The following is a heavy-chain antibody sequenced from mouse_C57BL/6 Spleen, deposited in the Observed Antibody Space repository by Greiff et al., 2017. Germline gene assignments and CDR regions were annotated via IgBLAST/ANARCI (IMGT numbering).Heavy chain of an antibody. V-gene: IGHV1-82*01. Sequence: VQLMESGPELVKPGASVKISCKASGYAFSSSWMHWVKQRPGQGLEWIGRIYPGDGDTNYNGKFKGKATLTADKSSSTAYMQLSSLTAEDAAVYFCARYYGSSYWGQGTTRTVSS. J-gene: IGHJ2*01. CDR2: IYPGDGDT. CDR3: ARYYGSSY. CDR1: GYAFSSSW. D-gene: IGHD1-1*01.